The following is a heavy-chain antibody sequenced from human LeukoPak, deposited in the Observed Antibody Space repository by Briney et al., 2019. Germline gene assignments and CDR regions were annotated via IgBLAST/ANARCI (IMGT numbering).Heavy chain of an antibody. V-gene: IGHV4-30-4*01. CDR1: GGSLSSGDYY. D-gene: IGHD2-15*01. CDR3: ASLLGYCSGGSCLFDY. J-gene: IGHJ4*02. Sequence: SETLSLTCTVSGGSLSSGDYYWSWIRQPPGKGLEWIGYIYYSGSTYYNPSLKSRVTISVDTSKNQFSLKLSSVTAADTAVYYCASLLGYCSGGSCLFDYWGQGTLVTVSS. CDR2: IYYSGST.